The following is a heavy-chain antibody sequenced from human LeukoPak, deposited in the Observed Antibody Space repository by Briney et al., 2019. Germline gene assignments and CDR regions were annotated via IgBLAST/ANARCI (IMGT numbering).Heavy chain of an antibody. Sequence: SETLSLTCTVSGGSISSSSYYWGWIRQPPGKGLEWIGSIYYSGSTYYNPSLKSRVTISVDTSKNQFSLKLSSVTAADTAVYYCARGPSGGSPYSYYYYYGMDVWGQGTTVTVSS. V-gene: IGHV4-39*07. J-gene: IGHJ6*02. CDR2: IYYSGST. CDR1: GGSISSSSYY. D-gene: IGHD2-15*01. CDR3: ARGPSGGSPYSYYYYYGMDV.